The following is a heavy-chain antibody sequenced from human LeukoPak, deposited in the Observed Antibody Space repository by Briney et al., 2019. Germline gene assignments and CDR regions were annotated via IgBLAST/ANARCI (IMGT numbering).Heavy chain of an antibody. J-gene: IGHJ4*02. V-gene: IGHV1-24*01. CDR1: GYTLTELS. CDR3: ATGGKAHSIHTYYFDY. Sequence: VSVKVSCKVSGYTLTELSMHWVRQAPGKGLEWMGGFDPEDGETIYAQKFQGRVTMTEDTSTATAYMELSSLRSEDTAVYYCATGGKAHSIHTYYFDYWGQGTLVTVSS. D-gene: IGHD3-3*02. CDR2: FDPEDGET.